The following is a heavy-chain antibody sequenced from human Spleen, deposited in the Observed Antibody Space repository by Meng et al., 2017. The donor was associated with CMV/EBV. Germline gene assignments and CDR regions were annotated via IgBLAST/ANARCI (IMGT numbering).Heavy chain of an antibody. CDR1: GFTLRSNA. CDR3: ARGDSSSTWLVFDY. Sequence: GESLKISCTASGFTLRSNAMTWVRQAPGKGLEWVSTISGTGGSTYYTDSVKGRFTVSRDDSTNTLYLQMNSLRVEDTAVFYCARGDSSSTWLVFDYWGLGTLVTVSS. V-gene: IGHV3-23*01. D-gene: IGHD6-13*01. J-gene: IGHJ4*02. CDR2: ISGTGGST.